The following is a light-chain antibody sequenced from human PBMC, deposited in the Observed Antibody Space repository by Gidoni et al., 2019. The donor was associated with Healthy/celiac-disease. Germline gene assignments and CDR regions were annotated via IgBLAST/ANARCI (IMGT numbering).Light chain of an antibody. CDR3: QQYYSTPHT. J-gene: IGKJ1*01. V-gene: IGKV4-1*01. Sequence: DIVMTQSPDSLAVSLGERATINCKSSQSVLSSSNNKHYLAWYQQKPGQPPNLLIYWASTRESGVPDRFSGSGSGTDFTLTISSLQAEDVAVYYCQQYYSTPHTFGHGTKVEIK. CDR2: WAS. CDR1: QSVLSSSNNKHY.